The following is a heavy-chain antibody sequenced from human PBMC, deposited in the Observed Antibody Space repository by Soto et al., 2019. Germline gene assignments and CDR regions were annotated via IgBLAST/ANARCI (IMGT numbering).Heavy chain of an antibody. CDR3: ARDPLYYDFWSGYFRGAPVGGMYV. Sequence: EVQLVESGGGLVQPGGSLRLSCAASGFTFSSYSMNWVRQAPGKGLEWVSYISSSSSTIYYADSVKGRFTISRDNAKKSLYLQMNSLRDEDTAVYYCARDPLYYDFWSGYFRGAPVGGMYVWGQGTTVTVSS. J-gene: IGHJ6*02. D-gene: IGHD3-3*01. V-gene: IGHV3-48*02. CDR2: ISSSSSTI. CDR1: GFTFSSYS.